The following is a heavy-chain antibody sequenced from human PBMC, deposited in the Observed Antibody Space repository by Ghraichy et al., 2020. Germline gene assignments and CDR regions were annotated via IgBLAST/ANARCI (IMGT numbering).Heavy chain of an antibody. D-gene: IGHD4-17*01. J-gene: IGHJ5*02. V-gene: IGHV1-24*01. Sequence: ASVKVSCKVSGYTLTELSMHWVRQAPGKGLEWMGGFDPEDGETIYAQKFQGRVTMTEDTSTDTAYMELSSLRSEDTAVYYCATTRSYYGDYVRGVWFDPWGQGTLVTVSS. CDR2: FDPEDGET. CDR1: GYTLTELS. CDR3: ATTRSYYGDYVRGVWFDP.